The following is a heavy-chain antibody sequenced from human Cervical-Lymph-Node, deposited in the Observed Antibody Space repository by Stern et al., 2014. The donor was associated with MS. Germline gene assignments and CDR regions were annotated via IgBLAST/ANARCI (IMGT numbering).Heavy chain of an antibody. CDR3: ATGDVVVISATDYYYAMDV. V-gene: IGHV1-69*01. Sequence: QVQLGQSGAEVKKAGSSVKVSCKSSGGTFSDYSVTWVRQAPGQGLEWMGGIIPVFGTTNYAQKFQGRVTITADESTSTAYMELSSLRSEDTAVYYCATGDVVVISATDYYYAMDVWGPGTTVTVSS. J-gene: IGHJ6*02. CDR2: IIPVFGTT. D-gene: IGHD2-15*01. CDR1: GGTFSDYS.